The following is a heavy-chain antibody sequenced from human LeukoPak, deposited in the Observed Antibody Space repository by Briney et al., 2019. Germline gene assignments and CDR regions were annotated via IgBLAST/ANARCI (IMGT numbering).Heavy chain of an antibody. CDR3: ARDRTRDCSGGGCYRHYFDY. CDR1: GFTFSSYG. D-gene: IGHD2-15*01. CDR2: IWYDGSNK. V-gene: IGHV3-33*01. J-gene: IGHJ4*02. Sequence: PGRSLRLSCVASGFTFSSYGMHWVRQAPGKGLEWVAVIWYDGSNKYYADSVRGRFTISRDNSKNTLYLQMNSLRAEDTAMYYCARDRTRDCSGGGCYRHYFDYWGQGTLVTVSS.